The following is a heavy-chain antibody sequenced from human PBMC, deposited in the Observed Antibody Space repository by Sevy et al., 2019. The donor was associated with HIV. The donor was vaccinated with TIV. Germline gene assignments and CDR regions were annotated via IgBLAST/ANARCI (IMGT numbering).Heavy chain of an antibody. Sequence: GESLKISCAASGFTFSSYWMSWVRQAPGKGLEWVANIKQDGSEKYYVDSVKGRFTISRDNAKNSLYLQMNSLRAEDTAVYCCASYYDDYYYYYGMDVWGQGTTVTVSS. J-gene: IGHJ6*02. V-gene: IGHV3-7*03. D-gene: IGHD3-3*01. CDR3: ASYYDDYYYYYGMDV. CDR1: GFTFSSYW. CDR2: IKQDGSEK.